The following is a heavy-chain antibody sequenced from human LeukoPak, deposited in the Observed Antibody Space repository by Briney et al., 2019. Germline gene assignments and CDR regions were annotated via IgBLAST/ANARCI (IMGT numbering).Heavy chain of an antibody. J-gene: IGHJ6*02. CDR3: ARVALDYYYGMDV. V-gene: IGHV4-4*02. CDR2: IYHSGST. CDR1: GGSISSSSW. Sequence: SGTLSLTCAVSGGSISSSSWWSWVRQPPGKGLEWIGEIYHSGSTNYNPSLKSRVTISVDKSKNQFSLKLSSVTAADTAVYYCARVALDYYYGMDVWGQGTTVTVSS.